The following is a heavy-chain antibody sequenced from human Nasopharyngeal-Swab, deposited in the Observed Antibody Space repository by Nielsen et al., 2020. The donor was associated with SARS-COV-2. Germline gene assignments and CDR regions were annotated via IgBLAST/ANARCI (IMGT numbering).Heavy chain of an antibody. V-gene: IGHV3-9*01. J-gene: IGHJ6*02. Sequence: SLKISCAASGFTFSSYAMTWVRQAPGKGLEWVSGISWNSGSIGYADSVKGRFTISRDNAKNSLYLQMNSLRAEDTALYYCATADYYYYGMDVWGQGTTVTVSS. CDR2: ISWNSGSI. CDR1: GFTFSSYA. CDR3: ATADYYYYGMDV.